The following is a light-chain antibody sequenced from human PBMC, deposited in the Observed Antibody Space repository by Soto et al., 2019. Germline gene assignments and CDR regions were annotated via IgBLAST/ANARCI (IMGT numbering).Light chain of an antibody. CDR3: KQNKGYSRT. V-gene: IGKV1-5*01. J-gene: IGKJ1*01. CDR2: DVS. Sequence: DIQMTQSPSTLSASVGDRVTITCRASQSIGDSLAWYQQKPGKAPYLLISDVSSLERGVPSRFSGSGSGTEFTLPIRRMQPEDFATFYCKQNKGYSRTFGQGTKV. CDR1: QSIGDS.